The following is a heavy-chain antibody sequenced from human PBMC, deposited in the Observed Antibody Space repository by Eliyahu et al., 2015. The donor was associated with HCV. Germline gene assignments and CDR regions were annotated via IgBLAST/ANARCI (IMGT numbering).Heavy chain of an antibody. D-gene: IGHD3-22*01. CDR1: GFTFXNYW. CDR3: ARGITYYYDSSGYYFQY. Sequence: EVLLVESGGDLVQPGGSLXLSCAASGFTFXNYWMSWVRQTPGKGLEWGXNIKQDGXETYYLDSVKGRFTVSRDNAKNSLYLEMNRLRSEDTAVYYCARGITYYYDSSGYYFQYWGQGTLVTVSS. CDR2: IKQDGXET. V-gene: IGHV3-7*01. J-gene: IGHJ1*01.